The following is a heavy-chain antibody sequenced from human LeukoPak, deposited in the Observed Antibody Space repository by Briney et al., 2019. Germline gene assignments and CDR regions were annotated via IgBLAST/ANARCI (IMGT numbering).Heavy chain of an antibody. CDR3: ARRERWLVEDY. D-gene: IGHD6-19*01. CDR2: INHSGST. CDR1: GGSFSGYY. Sequence: KPSETLSLTCAVYGGSFSGYYWSWIRQPPGKGLEWIGEINHSGSTNYNPSLKGRVTISVDTSKNQFSLKLSSVTAADTAVYYCARRERWLVEDYWGQGTLVTVSS. J-gene: IGHJ4*02. V-gene: IGHV4-34*01.